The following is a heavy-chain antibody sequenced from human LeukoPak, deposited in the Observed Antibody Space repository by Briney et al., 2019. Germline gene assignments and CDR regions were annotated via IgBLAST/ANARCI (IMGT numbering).Heavy chain of an antibody. CDR3: GDLGSAGTDH. Sequence: GGTLRLSCVASGFTFSPHYMDWVRQSPGQGLEWVGLVRNKADGYTTIYAASVKGRFTISRDDSKNSVYLQMDSLKTEDTAVYYCGDLGSAGTDHWGQGTLVTVSS. J-gene: IGHJ4*02. CDR1: GFTFSPHY. CDR2: VRNKADGYTT. V-gene: IGHV3-72*01. D-gene: IGHD3-10*01.